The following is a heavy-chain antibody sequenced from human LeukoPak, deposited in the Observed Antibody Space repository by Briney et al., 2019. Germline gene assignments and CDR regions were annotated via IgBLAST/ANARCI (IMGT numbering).Heavy chain of an antibody. CDR3: ARDRHVYYDILTGYASYFEY. J-gene: IGHJ4*02. CDR1: GFTFSSYE. D-gene: IGHD3-9*01. Sequence: GGSLRLSCAASGFTFSSYEMNWVRQAPGKGLEWVAFIRHDGNNKFYADSVKGRFTISRDNSKNTLYLQMNSLRPEDTAVYYCARDRHVYYDILTGYASYFEYWGQGALVTVSS. V-gene: IGHV3-30*02. CDR2: IRHDGNNK.